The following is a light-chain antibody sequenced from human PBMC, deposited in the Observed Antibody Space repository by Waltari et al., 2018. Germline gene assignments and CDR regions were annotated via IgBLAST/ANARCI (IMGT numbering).Light chain of an antibody. CDR3: SSYTSSSTLL. J-gene: IGLJ1*01. CDR2: EVS. Sequence: QSALTQPASVSGSPGQSIILSCSGTRSDFATYNYVSWYQQHPGKAPKLMIYEVSNRPSGVSNRFSGSKSGNTASLTISGLQAEDEADYYCSSYTSSSTLLFGTGTKVTVL. CDR1: RSDFATYNY. V-gene: IGLV2-14*01.